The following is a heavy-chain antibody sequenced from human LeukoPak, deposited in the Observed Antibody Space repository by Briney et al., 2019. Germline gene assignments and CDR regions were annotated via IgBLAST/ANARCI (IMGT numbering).Heavy chain of an antibody. V-gene: IGHV5-51*01. CDR3: ARRYYYDSSGAFDY. J-gene: IGHJ4*02. CDR2: IYPGDSDT. Sequence: PGGSLRLSCKGSGYIFTNYWLGWVRQMPGKGLEWMGIIYPGDSDTRYSPSFQGQVTISADRSISTAYLQWSSLKASDTAMYYCARRYYYDSSGAFDYWGQGTLVTVSS. D-gene: IGHD3-22*01. CDR1: GYIFTNYW.